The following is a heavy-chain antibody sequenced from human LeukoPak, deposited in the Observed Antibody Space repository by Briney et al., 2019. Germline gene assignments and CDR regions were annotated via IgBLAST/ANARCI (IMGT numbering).Heavy chain of an antibody. J-gene: IGHJ6*03. CDR1: GFTFSSNV. CDR3: ARGRSIAAGPWSPGTYYYYYMDV. D-gene: IGHD6-13*01. CDR2: ISYDGSNK. Sequence: TGGSLRLSCEASGFTFSSNVMHWVRQAPGKGLEWVTAISYDGSNKYYADSVKGRFTISRDNAKNSLYLQMNSLRAEDTAVYYCARGRSIAAGPWSPGTYYYYYMDVWGKGTTVTVSS. V-gene: IGHV3-33*05.